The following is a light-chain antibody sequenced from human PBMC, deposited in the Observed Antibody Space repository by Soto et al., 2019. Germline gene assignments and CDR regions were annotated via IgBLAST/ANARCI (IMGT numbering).Light chain of an antibody. J-gene: IGLJ1*01. CDR3: AAWDDSLSGYV. V-gene: IGLV1-44*01. CDR1: SSNIGGNA. CDR2: SNN. Sequence: QSVLTQPPSASGTPGQRVTISCSGSSSNIGGNAVNWYQQLPGTTPKLLIYSNNQRPSGVPDRFSGSKSGTSASLAISGLQSEDEADYYCAAWDDSLSGYVFGTGTKVTGL.